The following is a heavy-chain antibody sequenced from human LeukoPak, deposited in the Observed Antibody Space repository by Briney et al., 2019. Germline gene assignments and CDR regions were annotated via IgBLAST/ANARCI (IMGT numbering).Heavy chain of an antibody. D-gene: IGHD5-18*01. Sequence: GGSLRHSCAASGFTFSSYAMGWVRQAPGKGLEWVSAITASGGNTYYADSVKGRFTISRDNSKNTLYLQVNSLRAEDTAVYYCAKGNGYSYGWYYFDYWGQGTLVTVSS. CDR2: ITASGGNT. CDR3: AKGNGYSYGWYYFDY. J-gene: IGHJ4*02. V-gene: IGHV3-23*01. CDR1: GFTFSSYA.